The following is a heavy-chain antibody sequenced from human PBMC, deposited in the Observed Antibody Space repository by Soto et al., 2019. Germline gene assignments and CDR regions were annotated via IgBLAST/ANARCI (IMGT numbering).Heavy chain of an antibody. J-gene: IGHJ6*02. V-gene: IGHV4-31*03. CDR1: GGSISSGGYY. CDR3: ARERWRDCSSTSCPRDV. Sequence: PSETLSLTCTVSGGSISSGGYYWSWIRQHPGKGLEWIGYIYYSGSTYYNPSLKSRVTISVDTSKNQFSLKPSSVTAADTAVYYCARERWRDCSSTSCPRDVWGQGTTVTVSS. CDR2: IYYSGST. D-gene: IGHD2-2*01.